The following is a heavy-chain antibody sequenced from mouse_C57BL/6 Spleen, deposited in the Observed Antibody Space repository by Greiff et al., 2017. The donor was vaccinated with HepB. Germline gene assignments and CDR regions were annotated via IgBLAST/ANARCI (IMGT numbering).Heavy chain of an antibody. CDR1: GFTFSSYT. CDR3: ARGPYYYGSSYVENYAMDY. CDR2: ISGGGGNT. D-gene: IGHD1-1*01. Sequence: EVQLVESGGGLVKPGGSLKLSCAASGFTFSSYTMSWVRQTPEKRLEWVATISGGGGNTYYPDSVKGRFTISRDNAKNTLYLQMSSLRSEDTALYYCARGPYYYGSSYVENYAMDYWGQGTSVTVSS. V-gene: IGHV5-9*01. J-gene: IGHJ4*01.